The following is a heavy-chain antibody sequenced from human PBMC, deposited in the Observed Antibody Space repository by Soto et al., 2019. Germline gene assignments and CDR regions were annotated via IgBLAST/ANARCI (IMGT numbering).Heavy chain of an antibody. Sequence: AASVKVSCKASGYTFTSYTVSWVRQAPGRGLEWVGWIGPSSGNTDSARNLQGRVTMTTDTSTSTAYMELRSLRSDDTAVYYCARDTGNFFDYWGQGTLVTVSS. V-gene: IGHV1-18*01. CDR2: IGPSSGNT. CDR3: ARDTGNFFDY. J-gene: IGHJ4*02. CDR1: GYTFTSYT.